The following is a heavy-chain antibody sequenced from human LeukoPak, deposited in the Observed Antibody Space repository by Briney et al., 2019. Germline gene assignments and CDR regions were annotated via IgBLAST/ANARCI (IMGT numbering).Heavy chain of an antibody. CDR2: IKRKSDGGTT. D-gene: IGHD3-16*01. V-gene: IGHV3-15*01. CDR3: TTDVFYGTVDY. Sequence: GGSLRLSCAASGFPFSNAYMSWIRQAPGKGLEWVGRIKRKSDGGTTDYAAPAKGRFTISRDDSKNTLYLQMNSLKTEDTAVYYCTTDVFYGTVDYWGQGILVAVSS. CDR1: GFPFSNAY. J-gene: IGHJ4*02.